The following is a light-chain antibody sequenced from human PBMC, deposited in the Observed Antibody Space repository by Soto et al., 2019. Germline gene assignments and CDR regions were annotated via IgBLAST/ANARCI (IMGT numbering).Light chain of an antibody. CDR1: QNINSQ. CDR2: AAS. CDR3: QQSHITTLFT. J-gene: IGKJ2*01. Sequence: DIQMTQSPSSLSASIGHRVTITCRAIQNINSQLNWYQQKPGKAPKVLIYAASRLQSGVPSRFSGSGSGTEFTLTISSLEPEDFATYYCQQSHITTLFTFGKGTKLEIK. V-gene: IGKV1-39*01.